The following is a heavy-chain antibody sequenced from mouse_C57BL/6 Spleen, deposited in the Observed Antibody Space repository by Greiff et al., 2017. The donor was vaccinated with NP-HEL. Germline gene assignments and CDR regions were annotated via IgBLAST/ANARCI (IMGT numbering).Heavy chain of an antibody. CDR3: AREWNLYFDV. CDR2: IDPSDSYT. CDR1: GYTFTSYW. V-gene: IGHV1-69*01. Sequence: QVQLKQPGAELVMPGASVKLSCKASGYTFTSYWMHWVKQRPGQGLEWIGEIDPSDSYTNYNQKFKGKSTLTVDKSSSTAYMQLSSLTSEDSAVYYCAREWNLYFDVWGTGTTVTVSS. J-gene: IGHJ1*03. D-gene: IGHD1-3*01.